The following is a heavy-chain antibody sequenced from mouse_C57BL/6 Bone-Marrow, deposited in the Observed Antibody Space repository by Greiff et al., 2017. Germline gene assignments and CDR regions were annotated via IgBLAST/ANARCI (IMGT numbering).Heavy chain of an antibody. V-gene: IGHV5-16*01. CDR3: ARGFRGAMDY. J-gene: IGHJ4*01. D-gene: IGHD3-2*02. CDR2: INYDGSST. Sequence: DVKLVESEGGLVQPGSSMKLSCTASGFTFSDYYMAWVRQVPEKGLEWVANINYDGSSTYYLDSLKSRFIISRDNAKNILYLQMSSLKSEDTATYYCARGFRGAMDYWGQGTSVTVSS. CDR1: GFTFSDYY.